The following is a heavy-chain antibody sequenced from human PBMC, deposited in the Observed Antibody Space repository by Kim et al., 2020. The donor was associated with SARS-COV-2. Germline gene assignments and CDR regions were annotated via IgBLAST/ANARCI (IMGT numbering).Heavy chain of an antibody. CDR1: GFTFSSYA. CDR2: ISGSGGST. V-gene: IGHV3-23*01. Sequence: GGSLRLSCAASGFTFSSYAMSWVRQAPGKGLEWVSAISGSGGSTYYADSVKGRFTISRDNSKNTLYLQMNSLRAEDTAVYYCAKGRASYDSSGAYFDYWGQGTLVTVSS. D-gene: IGHD3-22*01. J-gene: IGHJ4*02. CDR3: AKGRASYDSSGAYFDY.